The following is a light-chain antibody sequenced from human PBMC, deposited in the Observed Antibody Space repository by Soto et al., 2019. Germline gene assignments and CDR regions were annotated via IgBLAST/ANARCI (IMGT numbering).Light chain of an antibody. CDR3: MQSIQFPLT. V-gene: IGKV2D-29*01. J-gene: IGKJ4*01. CDR2: EVS. Sequence: DIVMTQTPFSLSVTPGQPASISCKSSQSLLPNNGKTYLYWFLQKPGQPPQALMYEVSNRFSGVPDRFSGSGSGTDFTLKISRVEAEDVGIYYCMQSIQFPLTFGGGTKVDIK. CDR1: QSLLPNNGKTY.